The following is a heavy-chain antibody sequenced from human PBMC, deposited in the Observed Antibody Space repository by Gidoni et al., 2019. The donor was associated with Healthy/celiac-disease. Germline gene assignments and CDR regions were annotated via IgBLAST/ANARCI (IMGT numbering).Heavy chain of an antibody. V-gene: IGHV4-61*02. CDR1: GGSISSGSYY. D-gene: IGHD3-22*01. CDR3: ARERDYYDSSGYYWSRNAFDI. J-gene: IGHJ3*02. Sequence: QVQLQESGPGLLKPSQTLSLTCTVSGGSISSGSYYWSWIRQPAGKGLEWIGRIYTSGSTNYNPSLKSRVTISVDTSKNQFSLKLSSVTAADTAVYYCARERDYYDSSGYYWSRNAFDIWGQGTMVTVSS. CDR2: IYTSGST.